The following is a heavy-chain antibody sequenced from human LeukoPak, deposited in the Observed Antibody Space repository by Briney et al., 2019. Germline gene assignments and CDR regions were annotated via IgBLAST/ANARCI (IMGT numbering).Heavy chain of an antibody. J-gene: IGHJ4*02. CDR3: ARVVVGATSFDY. Sequence: KTSETLSLTCTVSGGSIGSFYWSWIRQPPGKGLEWIGYIYYSGITNSSPSLKSRVTISVDTSKNQFSLKLSSVTAADTAVYYCARVVVGATSFDYWGQGTLVTVSS. D-gene: IGHD1-26*01. CDR1: GGSIGSFY. V-gene: IGHV4-59*12. CDR2: IYYSGIT.